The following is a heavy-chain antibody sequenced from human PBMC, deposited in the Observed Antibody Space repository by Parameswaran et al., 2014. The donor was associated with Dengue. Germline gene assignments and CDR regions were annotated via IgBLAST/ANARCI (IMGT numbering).Heavy chain of an antibody. CDR3: ARGRVWGSYRYSGYFDY. V-gene: IGHV4-34*01. CDR2: INHSGST. J-gene: IGHJ4*02. Sequence: VRQMPGKGLEWIGEINHSGSTNYNPSLKSRVTISVDTSKNQFSLKLSSVTAADTAVCYCARGRVWGSYRYSGYFDYWGQGTLVTVSS. D-gene: IGHD3-16*02.